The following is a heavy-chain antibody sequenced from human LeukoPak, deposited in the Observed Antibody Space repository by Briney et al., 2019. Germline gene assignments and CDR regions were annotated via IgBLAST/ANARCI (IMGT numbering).Heavy chain of an antibody. D-gene: IGHD4-17*01. J-gene: IGHJ4*02. CDR2: IYYSGST. CDR1: GGSISSSSYY. CDR3: ARRTTVTNFDY. Sequence: SETLSLTCTVSGGSISSSSYYWGWIRQPPGKGLEWIRSIYYSGSTYYNPSLKSRVTISVDTSKNQFSLKLSSVTAADTAVYYCARRTTVTNFDYWGQGTLVTVSS. V-gene: IGHV4-39*01.